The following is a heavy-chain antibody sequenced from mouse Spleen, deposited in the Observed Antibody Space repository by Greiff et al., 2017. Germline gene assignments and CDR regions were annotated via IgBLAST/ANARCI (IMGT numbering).Heavy chain of an antibody. D-gene: IGHD1-1*01. J-gene: IGHJ2*01. Sequence: VQLQQSGAELATPVASVKLSCKASGYTFTSYWMPWVKHRPGQGLEWIGYINPSSGYTKYNQKFKDKATLTADKSSSTAYMQLSSLTYEDSADYYCARLFGSSLDYWGQGTTLTVSS. CDR1: GYTFTSYW. CDR3: ARLFGSSLDY. CDR2: INPSSGYT. V-gene: IGHV1-7*01.